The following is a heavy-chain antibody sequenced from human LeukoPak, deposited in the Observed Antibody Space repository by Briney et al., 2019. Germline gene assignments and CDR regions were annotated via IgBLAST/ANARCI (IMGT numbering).Heavy chain of an antibody. Sequence: SETLSLTCTVSSGSISSYYWSWIRQPPGKGLEWIGYIYYSGSTNYNPSLKSRVTISVDTSKNQFSLKLSSVTAADTAVYYCARGKTYYDISKDAFDIWGQGTMVTVSS. CDR3: ARGKTYYDISKDAFDI. CDR2: IYYSGST. D-gene: IGHD3-22*01. CDR1: SGSISSYY. J-gene: IGHJ3*02. V-gene: IGHV4-59*01.